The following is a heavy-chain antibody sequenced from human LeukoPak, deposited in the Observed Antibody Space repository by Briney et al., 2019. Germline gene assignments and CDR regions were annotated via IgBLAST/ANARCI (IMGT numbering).Heavy chain of an antibody. J-gene: IGHJ6*04. CDR1: GGSFSGYY. V-gene: IGHV4-34*01. D-gene: IGHD3-10*01. Sequence: SETLPLTCAVYGGSFSGYYWSWIRQPPGKGLEWIGEINHSGSTNYNPSLKSRVTISVDTSKNQFSLKLSSVTAADTAVYYCARQGMVRASGEGVWGKGTTVTVSS. CDR3: ARQGMVRASGEGV. CDR2: INHSGST.